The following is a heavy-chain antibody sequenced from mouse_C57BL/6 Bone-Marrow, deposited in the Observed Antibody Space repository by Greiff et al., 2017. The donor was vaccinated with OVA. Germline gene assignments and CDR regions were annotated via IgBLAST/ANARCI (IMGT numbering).Heavy chain of an antibody. V-gene: IGHV5-2*01. CDR3: ARRGWLLTGYCDV. CDR1: EYEFPSHD. J-gene: IGHJ1*03. CDR2: INSDGGST. Sequence: EVKVVESGGGLVQPGESLKLSCESNEYEFPSHDMSWVRKTPEKRLELVAAINSDGGSTYYPDTMERRFIISRDNTKKTLYLQMSSLRSEDTALYYCARRGWLLTGYCDVWGTGTTVTVSS. D-gene: IGHD2-3*01.